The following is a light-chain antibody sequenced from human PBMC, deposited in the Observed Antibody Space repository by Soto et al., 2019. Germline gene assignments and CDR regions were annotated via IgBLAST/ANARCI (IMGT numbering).Light chain of an antibody. CDR3: QQRNVWPPVT. Sequence: EIVMTQSPATLSVSPGERATLSCRASQSVSSKIAWYQQKPGQAPRLLIYDASNRATGIPARFSGSGSGTDFTLTISSLEPEDSAVYYCQQRNVWPPVTFGQGTRLEIK. J-gene: IGKJ5*01. V-gene: IGKV3-11*01. CDR1: QSVSSK. CDR2: DAS.